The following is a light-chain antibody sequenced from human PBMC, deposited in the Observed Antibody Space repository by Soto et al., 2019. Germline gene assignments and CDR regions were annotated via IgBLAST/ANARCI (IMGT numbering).Light chain of an antibody. CDR3: QQWIRWT. CDR1: ESVGTN. V-gene: IGKV3-15*01. J-gene: IGKJ1*01. Sequence: EIVMTQSPDTLSVSPGDRATLSCRASESVGTNVAWFQQRPGQAPRLLIYGASTRVAGIPDRFSGSGSETAFTLTISNLQSEDFSIYHCQQWIRWTFGQGTRVELK. CDR2: GAS.